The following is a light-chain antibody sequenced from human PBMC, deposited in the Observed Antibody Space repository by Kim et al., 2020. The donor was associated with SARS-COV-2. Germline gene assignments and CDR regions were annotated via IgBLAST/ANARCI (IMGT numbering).Light chain of an antibody. CDR2: QDN. CDR3: QAWHSSTVV. Sequence: VSPGQTASITCSGDKLGNKYASWYQQKTGQSPLLVIYQDNRRPSGIPERFSGSNSGNTATLTISGTQAIDEAAYYCQAWHSSTVVFGGGTQLTVL. CDR1: KLGNKY. V-gene: IGLV3-1*01. J-gene: IGLJ2*01.